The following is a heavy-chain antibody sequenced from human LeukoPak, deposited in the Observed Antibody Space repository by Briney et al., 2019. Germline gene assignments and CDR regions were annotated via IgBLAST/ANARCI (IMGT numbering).Heavy chain of an antibody. CDR1: GFTFSSYW. V-gene: IGHV3-74*01. CDR3: ARGSSGPAGNYYYGMDV. CDR2: IKSDGSYT. J-gene: IGHJ6*02. D-gene: IGHD6-19*01. Sequence: PGGSLRLSCAASGFTFSSYWMHWVRQAPGKGLVWVSRIKSDGSYTSYADSVRGRFTNSRDNAKNTLYLQMNSLRAEDTAVYYCARGSSGPAGNYYYGMDVWGQGTTVTVSS.